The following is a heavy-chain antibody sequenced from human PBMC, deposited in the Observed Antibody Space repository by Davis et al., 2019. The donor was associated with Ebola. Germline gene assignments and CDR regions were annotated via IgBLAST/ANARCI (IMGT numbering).Heavy chain of an antibody. CDR1: GFTVSSNY. V-gene: IGHV3-7*03. J-gene: IGHJ4*02. CDR2: IKQDGSER. Sequence: GGSLRLSCAASGFTVSSNYMSWVRQAPGEGLEWVANIKQDGSERYYVDSVKGRFTISRDNAKNSLYLQMNSLRAEDTAVYYCARAFSSGSITPFDYWGQGTLVTVSS. CDR3: ARAFSSGSITPFDY. D-gene: IGHD3-22*01.